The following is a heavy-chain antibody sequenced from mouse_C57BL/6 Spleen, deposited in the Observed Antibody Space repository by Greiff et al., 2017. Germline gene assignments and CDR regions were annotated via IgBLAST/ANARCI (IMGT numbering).Heavy chain of an antibody. CDR3: ARWGDGYFAWFAY. CDR2: INPNNGGT. D-gene: IGHD2-3*01. Sequence: VQLQQSGPELVKPGASVKISCKASGYTFTDYYMNWVKQSHGKSLEWIGDINPNNGGTSYNQKFKGKATLTVDKSSSTAYMELRSLTSEDSAVYYCARWGDGYFAWFAYWGQGTLVTVSA. CDR1: GYTFTDYY. V-gene: IGHV1-26*01. J-gene: IGHJ3*01.